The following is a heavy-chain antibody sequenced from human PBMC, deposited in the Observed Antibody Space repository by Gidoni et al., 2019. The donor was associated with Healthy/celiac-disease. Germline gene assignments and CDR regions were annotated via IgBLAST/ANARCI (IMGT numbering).Heavy chain of an antibody. CDR3: ASSTYYYGSGSFYYYMDV. D-gene: IGHD3-10*01. CDR1: GGTFSSYA. CDR2: IIPIFGTA. V-gene: IGHV1-69*01. J-gene: IGHJ6*03. Sequence: QVQLVQSGAEVKKPGSSVKVSCKASGGTFSSYATSWVRQAPGQGLEWMGGIIPIFGTANYAQKFQGRVTITADESTSTAYMELSSLRSEDTAVYYCASSTYYYGSGSFYYYMDVWGKGTTVTVSS.